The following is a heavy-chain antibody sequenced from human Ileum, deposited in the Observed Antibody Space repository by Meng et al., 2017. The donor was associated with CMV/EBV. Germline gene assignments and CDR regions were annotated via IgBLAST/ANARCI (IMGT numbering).Heavy chain of an antibody. CDR1: GYTFIGDD. CDR3: VRQDSRSWDFDH. D-gene: IGHD6-6*01. V-gene: IGHV1-2*04. Sequence: CKASGYTFIGDDIHWVRQAPGQGLEWMGWIKSDSGDTNYAQKFQAWVTMTRDTSITTAYMELRRLGYDDTAVYYCVRQDSRSWDFDHWGQGTLVTVSS. J-gene: IGHJ4*02. CDR2: IKSDSGDT.